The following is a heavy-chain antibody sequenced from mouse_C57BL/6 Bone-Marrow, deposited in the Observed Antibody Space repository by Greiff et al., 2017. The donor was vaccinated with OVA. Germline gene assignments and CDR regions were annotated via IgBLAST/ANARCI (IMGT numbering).Heavy chain of an antibody. CDR3: ARRPSMDY. Sequence: QVQLQPSGAELARPGASVKLSCKASGYTFTSYGISWVKQRTGQGLEWIGEIYPRSGNTYYNEKFKGKATLTADKSSSTAYMELRSLTSEDSAVYFCARRPSMDYWGQGTSVTVSS. CDR2: IYPRSGNT. J-gene: IGHJ4*01. CDR1: GYTFTSYG. V-gene: IGHV1-81*01.